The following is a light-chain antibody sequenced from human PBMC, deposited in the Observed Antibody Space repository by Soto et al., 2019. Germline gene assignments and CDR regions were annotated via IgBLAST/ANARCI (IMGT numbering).Light chain of an antibody. Sequence: EIVMTQSPATLSVSPGERATLSCRASQSVSSNLAWYQQKPGQAPRLLIYGASTRATGIPARFSGSGSGTDFTLTISSLQSEDFSVYYCQQYRTFGQGTNVEIK. J-gene: IGKJ1*01. CDR1: QSVSSN. CDR2: GAS. CDR3: QQYRT. V-gene: IGKV3-15*01.